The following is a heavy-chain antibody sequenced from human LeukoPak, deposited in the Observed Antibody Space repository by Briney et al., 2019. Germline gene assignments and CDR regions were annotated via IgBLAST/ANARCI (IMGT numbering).Heavy chain of an antibody. CDR1: GYTFTNYD. CDR3: ARDSGSGNNDY. Sequence: ASVKVSCKTSGYTFTNYDINWVRQATGQGLEWMGWMSPNSGNTDYAQNFQGRVTFISSTSATTAFMELSSLRSEDAAVYYCARDSGSGNNDYWSQGTLVTVSS. D-gene: IGHD1-26*01. CDR2: MSPNSGNT. J-gene: IGHJ4*02. V-gene: IGHV1-8*01.